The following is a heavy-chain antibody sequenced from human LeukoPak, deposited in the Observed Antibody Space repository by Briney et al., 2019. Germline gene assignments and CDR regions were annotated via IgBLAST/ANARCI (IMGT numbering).Heavy chain of an antibody. Sequence: SETLSLTCAVYGGSFSGYYWSWIRQPPGKGLEWIGEINHSGSTNYNPSLKSRVTISVDTSKNQFSLKLSSVTAADTAVYYCARGNYNSGYDYFDYWGQGTLVTVSS. CDR2: INHSGST. CDR3: ARGNYNSGYDYFDY. J-gene: IGHJ4*02. D-gene: IGHD5-12*01. CDR1: GGSFSGYY. V-gene: IGHV4-34*01.